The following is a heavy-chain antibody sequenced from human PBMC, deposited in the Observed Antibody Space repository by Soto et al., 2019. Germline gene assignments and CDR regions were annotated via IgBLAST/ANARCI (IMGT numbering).Heavy chain of an antibody. Sequence: GASVKVSCKASGGTFSSYTISWVRQAPGQGLEWMGRIIPILGIANYAQKFQGRVTITADKSTSTAYMELSSLRSEDTAVYYCARDLRNIVAPGFDYWGQGTLVTVSS. CDR2: IIPILGIA. CDR3: ARDLRNIVAPGFDY. CDR1: GGTFSSYT. D-gene: IGHD5-12*01. J-gene: IGHJ4*02. V-gene: IGHV1-69*04.